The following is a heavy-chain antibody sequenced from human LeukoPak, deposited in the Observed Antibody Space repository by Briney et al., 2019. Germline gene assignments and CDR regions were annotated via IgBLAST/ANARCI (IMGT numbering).Heavy chain of an antibody. CDR1: GFTFSSYS. CDR2: ISSSSSYI. CDR3: ARARGHTIFGVVTPPAVWFDP. D-gene: IGHD3-3*01. J-gene: IGHJ5*02. V-gene: IGHV3-21*01. Sequence: GGSLRLSCAASGFTFSSYSMNWVRQAPGKGLEWVSSISSSSSYIYYADSVKGRFTISRDNAKNSLYLQMNSLRAEDTAVYYCARARGHTIFGVVTPPAVWFDPWGQGTLGTVSS.